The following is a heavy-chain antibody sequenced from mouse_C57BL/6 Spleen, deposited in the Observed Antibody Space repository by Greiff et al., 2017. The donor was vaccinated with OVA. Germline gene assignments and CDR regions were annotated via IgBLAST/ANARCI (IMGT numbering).Heavy chain of an antibody. CDR1: GYTFTSYG. CDR3: ARSYEFYFDY. CDR2: IYPRSGNT. J-gene: IGHJ2*01. V-gene: IGHV1-81*01. D-gene: IGHD2-3*01. Sequence: VKLVESGAELARPGASVKLSCKASGYTFTSYGISWVKQRTGQGLEWIGEIYPRSGNTYYNEKFKGKATLTADKSSSTAYMELRSLTSEDSAVYFCARSYEFYFDYWGQGTTLTVSS.